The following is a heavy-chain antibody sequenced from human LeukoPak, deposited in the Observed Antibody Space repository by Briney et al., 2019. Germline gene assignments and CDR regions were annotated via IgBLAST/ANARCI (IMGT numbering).Heavy chain of an antibody. Sequence: ASVKVSCKVSGYTLTELSMHWVRQAPGKGLEWMGGFDPEDGETIYAQKFQGRVTMTEDTSTDTAYMELSSLRSEDTAVYYCATVGYCSSTSCYYLNWFDPWGQGTLVTVSS. CDR1: GYTLTELS. D-gene: IGHD2-2*03. V-gene: IGHV1-24*01. J-gene: IGHJ5*02. CDR3: ATVGYCSSTSCYYLNWFDP. CDR2: FDPEDGET.